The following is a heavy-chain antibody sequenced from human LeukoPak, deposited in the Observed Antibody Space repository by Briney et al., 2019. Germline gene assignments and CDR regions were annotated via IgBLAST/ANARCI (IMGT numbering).Heavy chain of an antibody. CDR1: GGSISSGSYH. D-gene: IGHD4-17*01. J-gene: IGHJ4*01. V-gene: IGHV4-61*02. Sequence: SQTLSLTCSVSGGSISSGSYHWSRIRQPAGKGLEWIGRIYVGGSTNYNPSLKRRVTISADTSKNQFSLKVTSVTAADTAVYFCARLTPYGDYYFDNWVHGMSVTVSP. CDR3: ARLTPYGDYYFDN. CDR2: IYVGGST.